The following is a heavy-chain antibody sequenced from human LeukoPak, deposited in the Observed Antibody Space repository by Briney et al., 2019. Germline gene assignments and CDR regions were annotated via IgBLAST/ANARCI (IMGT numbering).Heavy chain of an antibody. CDR3: ARDRGSDYYDSSGSIQGWFDP. D-gene: IGHD3-22*01. CDR2: INPNSGGT. J-gene: IGHJ5*02. V-gene: IGHV1-2*02. CDR1: GYTFTGYY. Sequence: ASVKVSCTASGYTFTGYYMHWVRQAPGQGLEWMGWINPNSGGTNYAQKFQGRVTMTRDTSISTAYMELSRLRSDDTAVYYCARDRGSDYYDSSGSIQGWFDPWGQGTLVTVSS.